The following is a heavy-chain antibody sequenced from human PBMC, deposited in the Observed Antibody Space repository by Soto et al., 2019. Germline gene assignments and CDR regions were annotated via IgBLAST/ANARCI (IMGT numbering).Heavy chain of an antibody. CDR2: IDSDGLYT. J-gene: IGHJ4*02. Sequence: DVQLVESGGGLVQPGGSLRLSCAASGFTYTNYCMHWVRQAPEKGLVWVSRIDSDGLYTSYADSVKGRFTISRDNAKNTLHLQKNYLRTYDTAVYYFGSVFEYWGQGSLVTVSS. CDR3: GSVFEY. CDR1: GFTYTNYC. V-gene: IGHV3-74*01.